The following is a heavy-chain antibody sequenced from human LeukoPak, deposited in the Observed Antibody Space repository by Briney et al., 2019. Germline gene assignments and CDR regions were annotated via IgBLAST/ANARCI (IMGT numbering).Heavy chain of an antibody. CDR2: IYYSGST. CDR3: ARDHPTTEQFDY. CDR1: GGSISSSSYY. V-gene: IGHV4-39*07. J-gene: IGHJ4*02. D-gene: IGHD4-17*01. Sequence: PSETLSLTCTVSGGSISSSSYYWGWIRQPPGTGLEWIGSIYYSGSTYYNPSLKSRVTISVDTSKNQFSLKLSSVTAADTAVYYCARDHPTTEQFDYWGQGTLVTVSS.